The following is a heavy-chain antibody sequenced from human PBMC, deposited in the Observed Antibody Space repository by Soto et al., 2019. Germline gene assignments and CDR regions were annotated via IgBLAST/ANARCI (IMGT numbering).Heavy chain of an antibody. D-gene: IGHD4-4*01. J-gene: IGHJ4*02. CDR1: GFTFTNYA. V-gene: IGHV3-23*01. Sequence: GGSLRLSCAASGFTFTNYAMTWVRQAPGKGLEWVSISSGSGSGGSTNYADCVKGRFTISRDNCKNTLYIQMKSVRGEDTAVYYCAKDRDDYTNYVFDYWGQGTLVTVSS. CDR2: SSGSGSGGST. CDR3: AKDRDDYTNYVFDY.